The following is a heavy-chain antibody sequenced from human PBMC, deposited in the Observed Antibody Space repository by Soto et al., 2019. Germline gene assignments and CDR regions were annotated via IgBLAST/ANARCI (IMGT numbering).Heavy chain of an antibody. Sequence: PSETLSLTCSVSGGSISSNHYYLGWSRQPPGKGLEWIGSITYDGTTYHNSSLKRRATISVDTSKRQFSLKLTSVNAADTAIYYYARHVTYSSPWCIAWLDPWGQGNXVPVSS. CDR1: GGSISSNHYY. D-gene: IGHD6-19*01. CDR3: ARHVTYSSPWCIAWLDP. CDR2: ITYDGTT. J-gene: IGHJ5*02. V-gene: IGHV4-39*01.